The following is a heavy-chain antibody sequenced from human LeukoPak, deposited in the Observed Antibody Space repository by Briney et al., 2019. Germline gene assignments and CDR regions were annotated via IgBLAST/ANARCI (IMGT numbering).Heavy chain of an antibody. J-gene: IGHJ5*02. CDR3: AKDRYSGYDYVPFDP. Sequence: GSLRLSCAASGFTVSSNYMSWVRQAPGKGLEWVSVIYSGGSTYYADSVKGRFTISRDNSKNTLYLQMNSLRAEDTAVYYCAKDRYSGYDYVPFDPWGQGTLVTVSS. V-gene: IGHV3-53*05. CDR1: GFTVSSNY. CDR2: IYSGGST. D-gene: IGHD5-12*01.